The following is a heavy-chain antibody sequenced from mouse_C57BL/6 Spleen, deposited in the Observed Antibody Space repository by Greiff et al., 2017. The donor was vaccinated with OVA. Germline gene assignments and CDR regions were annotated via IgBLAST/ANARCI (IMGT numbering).Heavy chain of an antibody. CDR3: ARDIPYYYGSSYPHYFDY. D-gene: IGHD1-1*01. CDR2: ISDGGSYT. Sequence: EVKLVESGGGLVKPGGSLKLSCAASGFTFSSYAMSWVRQTPEKRLEWVATISDGGSYTYYPDNVKGRFTISRDNAKNNLYLQMSHLKSEDTAMYYCARDIPYYYGSSYPHYFDYWGQGTTLTVSS. V-gene: IGHV5-4*01. J-gene: IGHJ2*01. CDR1: GFTFSSYA.